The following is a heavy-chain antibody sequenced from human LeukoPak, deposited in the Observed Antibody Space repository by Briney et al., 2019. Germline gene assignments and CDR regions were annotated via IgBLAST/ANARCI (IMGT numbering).Heavy chain of an antibody. Sequence: ASVKVSCKASGYTFTSYYMHWVRQAPGQGLEWMGIINPSGGSTSYAQKFQGRVTMTRDTSISTAYMELSRLRSDDTAVYYCARQNEAGSFDYWGQGTLVTVSS. CDR3: ARQNEAGSFDY. V-gene: IGHV1-46*01. CDR2: INPSGGST. J-gene: IGHJ4*02. CDR1: GYTFTSYY. D-gene: IGHD3-10*01.